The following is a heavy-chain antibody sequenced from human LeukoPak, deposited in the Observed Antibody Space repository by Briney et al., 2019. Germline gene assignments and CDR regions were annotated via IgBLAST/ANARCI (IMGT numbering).Heavy chain of an antibody. CDR2: ISGSGGSA. V-gene: IGHV3-23*01. CDR3: AKDRSLSNTYNFDY. D-gene: IGHD5/OR15-5a*01. CDR1: GFTFSSYT. Sequence: GGSLRLSCAASGFTFSSYTMTWVRQAPGKGLEWVSGISGSGGSAFYAVSLKGRFTISRDNSKNTLYLQMNSLRAEDTAVYYCAKDRSLSNTYNFDYWGQGTLVTVSS. J-gene: IGHJ4*02.